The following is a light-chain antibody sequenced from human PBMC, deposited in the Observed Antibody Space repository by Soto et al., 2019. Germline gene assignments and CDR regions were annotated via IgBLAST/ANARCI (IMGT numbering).Light chain of an antibody. J-gene: IGKJ4*01. CDR3: QQVNVYPST. CDR1: QSISSY. V-gene: IGKV1-39*01. Sequence: DIQMTPSPSSLSASVGDRVTITCRASQSISSYLNWYQQKPGKAPKLLIYAASSLQSGVPSRFSGSGSGTDFTLTISSLQLEDFATYYCQQVNVYPSTFGGGTRWIS. CDR2: AAS.